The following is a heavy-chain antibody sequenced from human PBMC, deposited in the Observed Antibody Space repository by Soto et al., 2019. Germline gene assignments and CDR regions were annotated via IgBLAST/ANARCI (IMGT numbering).Heavy chain of an antibody. CDR1: GFTFSSYA. J-gene: IGHJ6*02. D-gene: IGHD5-12*01. Sequence: GGSLRLSCAASGFTFSSYAMSWVRQAPGKGREWVSVISGSGDRTYYADSVKGRFTISRDNSKNTLFLQMGSLRVEDTAVYYCAKEVRNSGYDWYYGMDVWGQGTTVTVSS. CDR2: ISGSGDRT. CDR3: AKEVRNSGYDWYYGMDV. V-gene: IGHV3-23*01.